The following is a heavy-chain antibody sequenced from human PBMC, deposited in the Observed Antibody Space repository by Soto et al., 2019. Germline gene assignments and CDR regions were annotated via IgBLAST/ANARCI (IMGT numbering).Heavy chain of an antibody. V-gene: IGHV1-8*01. Sequence: AASVKVSCKASGYTFTSYDINWVRQATGQGLEWMGWMNPNSGNTGYAQKFQGRVTMTRNTSISTAYMELSSLRSEDTAVYYCARDFSNSGGMDVWGQGTTVTVSS. CDR2: MNPNSGNT. CDR1: GYTFTSYD. CDR3: ARDFSNSGGMDV. J-gene: IGHJ6*02. D-gene: IGHD1-26*01.